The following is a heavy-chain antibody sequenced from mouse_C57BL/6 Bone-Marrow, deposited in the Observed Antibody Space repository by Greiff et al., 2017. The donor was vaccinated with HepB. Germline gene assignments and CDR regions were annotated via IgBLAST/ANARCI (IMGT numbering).Heavy chain of an antibody. J-gene: IGHJ2*01. CDR1: GYTFTSYG. CDR2: NYIGNGYT. D-gene: IGHD1-1*01. V-gene: IGHV1-58*01. Sequence: EVKLMESGAELVRPGSSVKMSCKTSGYTFTSYGINWVKQRPGQGLEWIGSNYIGNGYTEYNEKFKGKATLTSETSYSTAYMQLSSLTSEDSAIYFCSRSRDYYGSYYFDYWGQGTTLTVSS. CDR3: SRSRDYYGSYYFDY.